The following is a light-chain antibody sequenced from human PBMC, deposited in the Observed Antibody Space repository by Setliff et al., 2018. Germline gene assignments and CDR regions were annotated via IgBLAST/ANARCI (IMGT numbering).Light chain of an antibody. CDR1: QDISNY. CDR2: DAS. V-gene: IGKV1-33*01. J-gene: IGKJ5*01. Sequence: DIQMTQSPSSLSASVGDRVTVTCQVSQDISNYLNWYQQKPGKAPKLLIYDASNLETGVPSRFSGRGSGTDFTFTISSLQSEDIATYYCQQYDNLPITVGQGTRLEIK. CDR3: QQYDNLPIT.